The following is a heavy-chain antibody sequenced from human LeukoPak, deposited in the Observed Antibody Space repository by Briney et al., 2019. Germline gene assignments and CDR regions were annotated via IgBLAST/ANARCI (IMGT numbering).Heavy chain of an antibody. CDR2: INPNSGGT. D-gene: IGHD6-13*01. CDR3: AGIGIAAAPRDLRY. Sequence: GASVKVSCKASGYTFTSYDINWVRQAPGQGLEWMGWINPNSGGTNYAQKFQGRVTMTRDTSISTAYMELSRLRSDDTAVYYCAGIGIAAAPRDLRYWGQGTLVTVSS. J-gene: IGHJ4*02. CDR1: GYTFTSYD. V-gene: IGHV1-2*02.